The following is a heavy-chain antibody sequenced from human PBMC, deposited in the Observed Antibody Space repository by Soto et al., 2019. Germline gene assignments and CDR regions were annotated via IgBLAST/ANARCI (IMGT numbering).Heavy chain of an antibody. V-gene: IGHV3-30-3*01. CDR3: ASLPGIAATWGLTLDY. D-gene: IGHD6-13*01. CDR1: GFTFSSYA. Sequence: QVQLVESGGGVVQPGRSLRLSCAASGFTFSSYAMHWVRQAPGKGLAWVAVISYDGSNKYYADSVKGRFTISRDNSKNTLSLQMNSLRAEDTAVYYCASLPGIAATWGLTLDYWGQGTLVTVSS. CDR2: ISYDGSNK. J-gene: IGHJ4*02.